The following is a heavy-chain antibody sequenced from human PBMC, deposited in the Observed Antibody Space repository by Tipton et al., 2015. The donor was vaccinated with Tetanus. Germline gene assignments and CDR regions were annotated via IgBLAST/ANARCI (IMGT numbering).Heavy chain of an antibody. D-gene: IGHD5-12*01. CDR3: ARWETVATKIHY. CDR2: INDSGST. J-gene: IGHJ4*02. V-gene: IGHV4-34*01. Sequence: TLSLTCAVYGGSFSGYYWNWIRQPPGKGLEWIGEINDSGSTSYNPSLKSRVTISVDTSKNQFSLNLSSVTAADTAVYYCARWETVATKIHYWGQGTLGTVSS. CDR1: GGSFSGYY.